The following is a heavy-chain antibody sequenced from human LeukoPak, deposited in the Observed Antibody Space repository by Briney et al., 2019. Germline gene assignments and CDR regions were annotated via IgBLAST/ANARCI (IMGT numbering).Heavy chain of an antibody. J-gene: IGHJ5*02. CDR2: IYYSGST. CDR3: ASYGSGSYRFDP. CDR1: GGSVSSGSYY. Sequence: SETLSLTCTVSGGSVSSGSYYWSWIRQPPGKGLEWIGYIYYSGSTNYNPSLKSRVTISVDTSKNQFSLKLSSVTAADTAVYYCASYGSGSYRFDPWGQGTLVTVSS. D-gene: IGHD3-10*01. V-gene: IGHV4-61*01.